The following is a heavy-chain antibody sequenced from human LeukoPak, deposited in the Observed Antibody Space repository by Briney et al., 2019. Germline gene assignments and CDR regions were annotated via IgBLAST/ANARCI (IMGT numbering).Heavy chain of an antibody. J-gene: IGHJ4*02. Sequence: SETLSLTCTVSGGSISSYYWSWIRQPAGKGLERIGRIYTSGSTNYNPSLKSRVTMSVDTSKNQFSLKLSSVTAADAAVYYCASGHYYGSGFDYWGQGTLVTVSS. CDR1: GGSISSYY. CDR2: IYTSGST. CDR3: ASGHYYGSGFDY. D-gene: IGHD3-10*01. V-gene: IGHV4-4*07.